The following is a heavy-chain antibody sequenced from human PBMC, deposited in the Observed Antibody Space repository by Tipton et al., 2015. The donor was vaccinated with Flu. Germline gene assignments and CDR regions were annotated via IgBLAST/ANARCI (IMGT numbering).Heavy chain of an antibody. CDR3: ARAPLMRFGAVFDI. D-gene: IGHD3-10*01. CDR2: VYYTGSA. V-gene: IGHV4-31*03. Sequence: TLSLTCTVSGDSVSSNDYYWTWIRQHPGKALEWIGYVYYTGSAYYNPSLKSRVSISVDTSKNQFSLKVSSVTAADTAVYYCARAPLMRFGAVFDIWGQGTMVTVSS. J-gene: IGHJ3*02. CDR1: GDSVSSNDYY.